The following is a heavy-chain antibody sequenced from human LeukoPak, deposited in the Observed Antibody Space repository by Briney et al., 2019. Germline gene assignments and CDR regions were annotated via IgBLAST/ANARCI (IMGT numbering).Heavy chain of an antibody. D-gene: IGHD2-15*01. CDR3: ASMLQVVAATLDAFDI. Sequence: GESLKISCKGSGYSFTSYWIGWVRQMPGKGLEWMGIIYPGDSDTRYSPSFQGQVTISADKSISTAYLQWSSLKASDTAMYYCASMLQVVAATLDAFDIWGQGTMVTVSS. V-gene: IGHV5-51*01. CDR1: GYSFTSYW. CDR2: IYPGDSDT. J-gene: IGHJ3*02.